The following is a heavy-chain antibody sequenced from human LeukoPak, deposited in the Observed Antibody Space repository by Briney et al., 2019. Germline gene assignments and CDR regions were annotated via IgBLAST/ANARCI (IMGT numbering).Heavy chain of an antibody. CDR2: INHSGST. Sequence: SETLSVTCAVYGGSFSGYYWSWIRQPPGKGLEWIGEINHSGSTNYNPSLKSRVTISVDTSKNQFSLKLSSVTAADTAVYYCARGRTMVRGADVWGKGTTVTVSS. D-gene: IGHD3-10*01. J-gene: IGHJ6*04. V-gene: IGHV4-34*01. CDR3: ARGRTMVRGADV. CDR1: GGSFSGYY.